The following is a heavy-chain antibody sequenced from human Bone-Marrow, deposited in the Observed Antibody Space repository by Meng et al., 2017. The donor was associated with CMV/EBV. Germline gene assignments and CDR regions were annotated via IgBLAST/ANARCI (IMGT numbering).Heavy chain of an antibody. J-gene: IGHJ4*02. Sequence: ASGYTFTSYYMHWVRQAPGQGLGWMGIINPSGGSTSYAQKFQGRVTMTRDTSTSTVYMELSSLRSEDTAVYYCARVPVGVVEGSYDYWGQGTLVTVSS. V-gene: IGHV1-46*01. CDR3: ARVPVGVVEGSYDY. CDR1: GYTFTSYY. CDR2: INPSGGST. D-gene: IGHD1-26*01.